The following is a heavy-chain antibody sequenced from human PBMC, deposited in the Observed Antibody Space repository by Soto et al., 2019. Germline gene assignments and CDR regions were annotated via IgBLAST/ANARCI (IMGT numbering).Heavy chain of an antibody. V-gene: IGHV3-30-3*01. CDR1: GFTFSSYA. D-gene: IGHD6-19*01. J-gene: IGHJ4*02. CDR3: ARWSSSGVDY. Sequence: GGSLRLSCAASGFTFSSYAMHWVRQAPGKGLEWVAVISYDGSNKYYADSVKGRFTISRDNSKNTLYLQMNSLRAEDTAVYYCARWSSSGVDYWGQGTLVTVSS. CDR2: ISYDGSNK.